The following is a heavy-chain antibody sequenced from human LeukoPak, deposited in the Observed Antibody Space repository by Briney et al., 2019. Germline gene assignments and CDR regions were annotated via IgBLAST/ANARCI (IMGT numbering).Heavy chain of an antibody. V-gene: IGHV4-34*01. D-gene: IGHD6-13*01. CDR2: INHSGST. CDR3: ARDFFIAAAGTPGDY. Sequence: SETLSLTCAVYGGSFSGYYWSWIRQPPGKGLEWIGEINHSGSTNYNPSLKSRVTTSVDTSKNQFSLKLSSVTAADTAVYYCARDFFIAAAGTPGDYWGQGTLVTVSS. CDR1: GGSFSGYY. J-gene: IGHJ4*02.